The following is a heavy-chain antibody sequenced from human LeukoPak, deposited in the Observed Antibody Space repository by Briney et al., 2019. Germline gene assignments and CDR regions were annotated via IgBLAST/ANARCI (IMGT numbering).Heavy chain of an antibody. CDR1: GFTFSSYA. V-gene: IGHV3-23*01. J-gene: IGHJ1*01. Sequence: PGGSLRLSCAASGFTFSSYAMSWVRQAPGEWLEWVSAISGSGGSTYYADSVKGRFTISRDNSKNTLYLQMNSMRAEDTAVYYCAKAGSSGSYSSFSFQHWGQGTLVTVSS. D-gene: IGHD1-26*01. CDR2: ISGSGGST. CDR3: AKAGSSGSYSSFSFQH.